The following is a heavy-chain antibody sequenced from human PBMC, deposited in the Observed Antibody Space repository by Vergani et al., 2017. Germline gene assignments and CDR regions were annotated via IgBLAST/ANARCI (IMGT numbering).Heavy chain of an antibody. CDR2: IYHSGST. D-gene: IGHD4-17*01. V-gene: IGHV4-38-2*01. Sequence: QVQLQQWGAGLLKPSETLSLTCAVSGYFISSGYYWGWIRQPPWKGLEWIGSIYHSGSTYYNPSLKSRVTISVDTSKNQFSLKLSSVTAADTAVYYCARLWITVTTRPYNWFDPWGQGTLVTVSS. CDR3: ARLWITVTTRPYNWFDP. CDR1: GYFISSGYY. J-gene: IGHJ5*02.